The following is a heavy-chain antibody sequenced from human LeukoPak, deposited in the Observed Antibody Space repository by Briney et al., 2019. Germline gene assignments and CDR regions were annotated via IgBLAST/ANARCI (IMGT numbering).Heavy chain of an antibody. CDR1: GYSISSGYQ. V-gene: IGHV4-38-2*02. J-gene: IGHJ5*02. CDR2: IYHSGSA. D-gene: IGHD2-2*01. Sequence: SETLSLTCAVSGYSISSGYQWAWIRQSPGRGLEWIGSIYHSGSAHYNPSLKSRVTVSVETSKNQFSLKMYSVTAADTAVYYCARDPRWLTPDCTSTSCYENYFDPWGQGTLVTVSS. CDR3: ARDPRWLTPDCTSTSCYENYFDP.